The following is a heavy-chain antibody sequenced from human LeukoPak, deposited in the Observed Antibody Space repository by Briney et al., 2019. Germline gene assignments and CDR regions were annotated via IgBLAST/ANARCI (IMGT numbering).Heavy chain of an antibody. Sequence: SSVKVSCKASGGTFSSYAISWVRQAPGQGLEWMGRIIPIFGTANYAQKFQGRVTITTDESTSTAYMELSSLRSEDTAVYYCARDHRDFWSGPNWFDPWGQGTLVTVSS. V-gene: IGHV1-69*05. J-gene: IGHJ5*02. CDR2: IIPIFGTA. D-gene: IGHD3-3*01. CDR1: GGTFSSYA. CDR3: ARDHRDFWSGPNWFDP.